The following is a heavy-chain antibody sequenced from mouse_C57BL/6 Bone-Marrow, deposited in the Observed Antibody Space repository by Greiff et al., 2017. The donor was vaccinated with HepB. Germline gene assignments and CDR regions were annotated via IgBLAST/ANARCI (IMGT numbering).Heavy chain of an antibody. D-gene: IGHD1-1*01. CDR1: GYTFTSYW. J-gene: IGHJ3*01. CDR3: ARRSTSREFAY. CDR2: IDPSDSYT. Sequence: VQLQQPGAELVKPGASVKLSCKASGYTFTSYWMQWVKQRPGQGLEWIGEIDPSDSYTNYNQKFKGKATLTVDTSSSTAYMQLSSLTSEDSAVYYCARRSTSREFAYWGQGTLVTVSA. V-gene: IGHV1-50*01.